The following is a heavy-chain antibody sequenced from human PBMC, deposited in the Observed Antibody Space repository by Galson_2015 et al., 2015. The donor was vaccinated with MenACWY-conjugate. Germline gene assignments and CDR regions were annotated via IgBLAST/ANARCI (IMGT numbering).Heavy chain of an antibody. Sequence: QSGAEVTKPGESLSISCKGSGSSFPHYWIVWVRKMPGKGLESMGVIYPSDSDTRYSPSFQGQVSISGDKSINPAYLQWSSLKASDTAIYYCAILSLAAPAYGGQGTRVTGS. CDR2: IYPSDSDT. CDR1: GSSFPHYW. CDR3: AILSLAAPAY. J-gene: IGHJ4*02. D-gene: IGHD6-13*01. V-gene: IGHV5-51*01.